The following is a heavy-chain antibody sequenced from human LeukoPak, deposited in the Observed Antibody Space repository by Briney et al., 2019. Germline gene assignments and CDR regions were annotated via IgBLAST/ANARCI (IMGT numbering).Heavy chain of an antibody. CDR3: ARVQEFIVVVPAAISLRSRYFDY. D-gene: IGHD2-2*02. CDR1: GGSFSGYY. Sequence: ASETLSLTSAVYGGSFSGYYWSWIRQPPGKGLEWIGEINHSGSTYYNPSLKSRVTISVDTSKNQFSLKLSSVTAADTAVYYCARVQEFIVVVPAAISLRSRYFDYWGQGTLVTVSS. CDR2: INHSGST. V-gene: IGHV4-34*01. J-gene: IGHJ4*02.